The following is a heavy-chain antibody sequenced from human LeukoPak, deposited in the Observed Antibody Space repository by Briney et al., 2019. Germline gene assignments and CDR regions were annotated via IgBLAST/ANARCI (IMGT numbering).Heavy chain of an antibody. J-gene: IGHJ4*02. V-gene: IGHV3-7*01. CDR2: TKEDGSGS. CDR3: AKGGVVGTRYYFDS. D-gene: IGHD2-15*01. CDR1: GFSLSYYW. Sequence: GGSLRLSCAASGFSLSYYWMSWVRQAPGKGLEWVANTKEDGSGSSYVDSVKGRFTISRDNAKNSLYLQMNSLRAEDTAVYYCAKGGVVGTRYYFDSWGQGTPVTVSS.